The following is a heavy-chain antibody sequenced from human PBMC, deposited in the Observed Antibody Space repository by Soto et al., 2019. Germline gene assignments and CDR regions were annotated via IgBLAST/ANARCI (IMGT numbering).Heavy chain of an antibody. CDR2: INAGNGNT. D-gene: IGHD5-12*01. V-gene: IGHV1-3*01. Sequence: QVQLVQSGAEVKKPGASVKVSCKASGYTFTTYAIHWVRQAPGQRLEWMGWINAGNGNTKYSQKFQGRVTITRDTSASTVYMDLSSLISEDTALYHCARGQGNSVYDPLDFWGLGSLVTVSS. CDR1: GYTFTTYA. CDR3: ARGQGNSVYDPLDF. J-gene: IGHJ4*02.